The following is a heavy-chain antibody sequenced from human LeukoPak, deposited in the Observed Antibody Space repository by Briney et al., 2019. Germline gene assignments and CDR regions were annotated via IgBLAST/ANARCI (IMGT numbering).Heavy chain of an antibody. J-gene: IGHJ4*02. D-gene: IGHD6-13*01. CDR3: ARDRRIAVAVTPFDY. CDR1: GGSISSFY. V-gene: IGHV4-4*07. CDR2: IYNGGIT. Sequence: PSETLSLTCTVSGGSISSFYWSWIRQSAGKGLEWIGRIYNGGITNYNPSLKSRVSMSVDTSKNQFSLRLSFVTAADTAMYYCARDRRIAVAVTPFDYWGQGTLVTVSS.